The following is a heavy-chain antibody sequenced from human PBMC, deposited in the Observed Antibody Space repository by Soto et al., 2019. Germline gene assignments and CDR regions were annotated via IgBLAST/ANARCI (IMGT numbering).Heavy chain of an antibody. Sequence: PGESLKISCKGSGYSFNSYWIGWVRQMPGKGLEWMGIIYPGDSDTRYSLSFQGQVTISADKSISTAYLQWSSLKASDTAMYYCARHLRGYYYDSSCYYWGNAFDIWGQGTMVTVSS. CDR1: GYSFNSYW. J-gene: IGHJ3*02. CDR2: IYPGDSDT. D-gene: IGHD3-22*01. V-gene: IGHV5-51*01. CDR3: ARHLRGYYYDSSCYYWGNAFDI.